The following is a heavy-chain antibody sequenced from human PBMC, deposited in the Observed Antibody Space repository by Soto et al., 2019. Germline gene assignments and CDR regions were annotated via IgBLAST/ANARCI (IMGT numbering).Heavy chain of an antibody. J-gene: IGHJ3*02. V-gene: IGHV5-51*01. Sequence: VQLVQSGAVVKKPGESLKISCQGSGYSFVSYWIGWVRQMPGKGLEWMGIIYPGNSETKYSPTFQGQVTLSIDKSNTTAYLQWSSLRASDTASYYCARHRAQWLAVVEQGGFAIGSEGTRVTVSS. D-gene: IGHD6-19*01. CDR3: ARHRAQWLAVVEQGGFAI. CDR2: IYPGNSET. CDR1: GYSFVSYW.